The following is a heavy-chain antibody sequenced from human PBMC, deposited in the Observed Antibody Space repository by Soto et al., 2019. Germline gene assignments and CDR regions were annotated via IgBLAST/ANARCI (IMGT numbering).Heavy chain of an antibody. CDR2: ITHSGDAT. J-gene: IGHJ4*02. CDR3: AKMGPRSGNNGYFDYFDY. V-gene: IGHV3-23*01. Sequence: EVQVLESGGGLVQPGGSLRLSCAASGFTFSSFAMSWVRQLPGKGLEWVSGITHSGDATYYADSMRGRFTISRDNSKNTLYMQMDSLRAEDTAVYYCAKMGPRSGNNGYFDYFDYWGQGTLVIVSS. D-gene: IGHD3-22*01. CDR1: GFTFSSFA.